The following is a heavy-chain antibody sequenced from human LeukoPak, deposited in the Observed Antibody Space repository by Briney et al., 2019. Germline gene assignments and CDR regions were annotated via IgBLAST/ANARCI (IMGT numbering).Heavy chain of an antibody. CDR1: GFTFSSYG. Sequence: GGSLRLSCAASGFTFSSYGMHWVRQAPGKGLEWASGISGSGVRTYYADSVKGRFTISRDNSRNTLYLQMNSLRAEDTAVYYCAKDRYDSSNYYYVGAFDIWGRGTMVTVSS. CDR2: ISGSGVRT. CDR3: AKDRYDSSNYYYVGAFDI. D-gene: IGHD3-22*01. V-gene: IGHV3-23*01. J-gene: IGHJ3*02.